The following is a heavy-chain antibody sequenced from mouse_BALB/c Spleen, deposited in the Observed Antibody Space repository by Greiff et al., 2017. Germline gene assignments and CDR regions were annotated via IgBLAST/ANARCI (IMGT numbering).Heavy chain of an antibody. CDR3: ALNYYGYAMDY. J-gene: IGHJ4*01. CDR2: IDPENGNT. CDR1: GFNIKDYY. Sequence: VQLQQSGAELVRPGALVKLSCKASGFNIKDYYMHWVKQRPEQGLEWIGWIDPENGNTIYDPKFQGKASITADTSSNTAYLQLSSLTSEDTAVYYCALNYYGYAMDYWGQGTSVTVAS. V-gene: IGHV14-1*02. D-gene: IGHD1-1*01.